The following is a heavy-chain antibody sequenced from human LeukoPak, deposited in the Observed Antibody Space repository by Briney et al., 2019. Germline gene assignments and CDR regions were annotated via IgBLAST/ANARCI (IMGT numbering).Heavy chain of an antibody. CDR2: IKQDGSEK. D-gene: IGHD3-10*01. CDR1: GFTFSSYW. CDR3: ARDGRASFYYGSGSYRIH. Sequence: PGGSLRLSCAASGFTFSSYWMSWVRQAPGKGLEWVANIKQDGSEKYYVDSVKGRFTISRDNAKNSLYLQMNSLRAEDTAVYYCARDGRASFYYGSGSYRIHWGQGTLVTVS. V-gene: IGHV3-7*01. J-gene: IGHJ4*02.